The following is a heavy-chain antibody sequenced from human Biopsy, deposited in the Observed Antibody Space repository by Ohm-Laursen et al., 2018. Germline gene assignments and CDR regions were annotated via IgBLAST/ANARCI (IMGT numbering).Heavy chain of an antibody. CDR2: INPRSGST. CDR3: ARAKLEPVYYYYGMGV. V-gene: IGHV1-46*01. J-gene: IGHJ6*02. D-gene: IGHD1-1*01. CDR1: GYNFPTHY. Sequence: ASVKVSCKASGYNFPTHYMHWVRQAPGQGLEWMAMINPRSGSTFYAQKFQDRVTMTRDTSTSTVYMELSSLRSEDTAVYYCARAKLEPVYYYYGMGVWGQGTTVTVSS.